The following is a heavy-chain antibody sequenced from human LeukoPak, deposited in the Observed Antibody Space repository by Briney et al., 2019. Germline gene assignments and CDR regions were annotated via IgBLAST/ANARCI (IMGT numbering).Heavy chain of an antibody. CDR3: ARVPVKADAFDI. Sequence: SETLSLTCTVSGGSISSGGYYWSWIRQHPGEGLEWIGYIYYSGSTYYNPSLKSRVTISVDTSKNQFSLKLSSVTAADTAVYYCARVPVKADAFDIWGQGTMVTVSS. V-gene: IGHV4-31*03. CDR2: IYYSGST. CDR1: GGSISSGGYY. J-gene: IGHJ3*02.